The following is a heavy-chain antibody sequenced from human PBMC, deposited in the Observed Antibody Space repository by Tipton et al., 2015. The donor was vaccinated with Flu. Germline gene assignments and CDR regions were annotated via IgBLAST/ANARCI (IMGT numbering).Heavy chain of an antibody. CDR3: ARRAYSNYVSDPKSCFDP. CDR1: GDSIGSDYY. CDR2: IHKTGSS. Sequence: TLSLTCSVSGDSIGSDYYWGWVRQAPGQGLEWIANIHKTGSSYYNPSLRRRVTISVDTPKNQFSLKVKSVTAADAGVYYCARRAYSNYVSDPKSCFDPWGRGTLVTAPS. D-gene: IGHD4-11*01. V-gene: IGHV4-38-2*01. J-gene: IGHJ5*02.